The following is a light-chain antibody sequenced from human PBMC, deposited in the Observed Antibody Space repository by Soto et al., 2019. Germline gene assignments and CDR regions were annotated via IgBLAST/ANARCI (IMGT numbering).Light chain of an antibody. CDR1: QSVSSY. Sequence: EIVLTQSPATLSLSPGERATLSCRASQSVSSYLAWYQQKPGQAPRLLIYDASNRATGIPARFSGSGSGTDFTLTLSSLEPEDFAVYYCQQRSNWPPWTFGQGTTVEIK. CDR2: DAS. V-gene: IGKV3-11*01. CDR3: QQRSNWPPWT. J-gene: IGKJ1*01.